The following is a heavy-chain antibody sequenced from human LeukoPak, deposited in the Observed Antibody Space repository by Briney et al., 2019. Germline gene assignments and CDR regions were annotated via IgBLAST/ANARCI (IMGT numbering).Heavy chain of an antibody. J-gene: IGHJ4*02. CDR3: AKEGYDFWSGQSSLSSGVDY. CDR2: ISGSGGST. CDR1: GFTFSSYA. D-gene: IGHD3-3*01. V-gene: IGHV3-23*01. Sequence: PGGSLRLSCAASGFTFSSYAMSWVRQAPGKGLEWVSAISGSGGSTYYADSVKGRFTISRDNSKNTLYLQMNSLRAEDTAVYYCAKEGYDFWSGQSSLSSGVDYWGQGTLVTVSS.